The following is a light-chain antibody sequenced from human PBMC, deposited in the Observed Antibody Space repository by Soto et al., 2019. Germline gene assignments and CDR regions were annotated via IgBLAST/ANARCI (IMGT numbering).Light chain of an antibody. CDR1: QSISGW. CDR3: QQYNSYWT. V-gene: IGKV1-5*01. CDR2: DAS. Sequence: DIQMTQSPSTLSASVGDRVTITCRASQSISGWLAWYQQKAGKAPKVLIYDASTLKSGVPSRFSGSGSGTDFTLTISSLQPDDFAIYYCQQYNSYWTFGQGTKVEIK. J-gene: IGKJ1*01.